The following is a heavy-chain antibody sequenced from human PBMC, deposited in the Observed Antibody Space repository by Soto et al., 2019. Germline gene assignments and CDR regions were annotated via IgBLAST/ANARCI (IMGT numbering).Heavy chain of an antibody. CDR3: ARAVARGVKTIYYYYGMDF. CDR2: INPGNGNT. V-gene: IGHV1-3*01. D-gene: IGHD3-10*01. J-gene: IGHJ6*02. Sequence: ASVKVSCKASGYTFSNFAMHWVRQAPGQRLEWMGWINPGNGNTKYSQTFQGRVTITRDTSASTAYMELSSLRSEDTAVYYCARAVARGVKTIYYYYGMDFWGQGTTVTVSS. CDR1: GYTFSNFA.